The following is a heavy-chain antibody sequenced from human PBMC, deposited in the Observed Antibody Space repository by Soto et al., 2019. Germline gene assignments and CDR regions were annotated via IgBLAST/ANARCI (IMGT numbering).Heavy chain of an antibody. V-gene: IGHV3-23*01. CDR2: ISGSGGST. D-gene: IGHD2-8*01. Sequence: GTLRRSGSASGCTFSSYAVSWVRQAPGKGLEWVSAISGSGGSTYYADSVKGRFTISRDNSKNTLYLQMNSLRAEDTDVYYCAKVKWNYFDYWGQGTLVTVYS. J-gene: IGHJ4*02. CDR1: GCTFSSYA. CDR3: AKVKWNYFDY.